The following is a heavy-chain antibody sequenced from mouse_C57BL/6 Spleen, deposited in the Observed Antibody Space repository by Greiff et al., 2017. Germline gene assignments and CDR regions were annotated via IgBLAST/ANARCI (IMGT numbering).Heavy chain of an antibody. CDR1: GFTFSSYA. CDR3: TRGDYGSSWFAY. D-gene: IGHD1-1*01. V-gene: IGHV5-9-1*02. J-gene: IGHJ3*01. Sequence: EVKLVESGEGLVKPGGSLKLSCAASGFTFSSYAMSWVRQTPEKSLEWVAYISSGGDYIYYADTVKGRFTISRDNARNTLYLQMSSLKSEDTAMYYCTRGDYGSSWFAYWGQGTLVTVSA. CDR2: ISSGGDYI.